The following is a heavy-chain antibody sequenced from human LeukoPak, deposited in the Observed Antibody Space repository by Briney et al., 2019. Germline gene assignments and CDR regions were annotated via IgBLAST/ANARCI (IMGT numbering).Heavy chain of an antibody. D-gene: IGHD3-22*01. CDR2: VDHSGST. CDR3: ARGAENIRGYYGNYFDY. V-gene: IGHV4-34*01. Sequence: SETLSLTCVGHGGSFSSYYWSWIRQSPGKGLEWIGEVDHSGSTKYNPTLESRVTVSVDKFKNQISLTLTSVTAADTAVYYCARGAENIRGYYGNYFDYWGQGTLVTVSS. J-gene: IGHJ4*02. CDR1: GGSFSSYY.